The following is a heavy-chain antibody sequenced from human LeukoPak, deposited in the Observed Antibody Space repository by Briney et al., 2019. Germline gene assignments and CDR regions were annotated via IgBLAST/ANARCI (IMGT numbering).Heavy chain of an antibody. CDR2: IFGNGVKT. CDR1: GFTFSGHS. D-gene: IGHD3-16*01. CDR3: ARVGDWSNYFGMDA. V-gene: IGHV3-23*01. J-gene: IGHJ6*02. Sequence: RGSLRLSCAASGFTFSGHSMTWVRQTPGKGLEWVSVIFGNGVKTYYADSLKGRFTISRDNSKSTLYLQMNSLRADDTAAYYCARVGDWSNYFGMDAWGQGTTVSVSS.